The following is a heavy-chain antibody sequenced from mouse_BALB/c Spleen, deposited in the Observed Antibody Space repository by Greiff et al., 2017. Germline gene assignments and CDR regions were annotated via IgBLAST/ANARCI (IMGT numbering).Heavy chain of an antibody. V-gene: IGHV5-17*02. Sequence: EVMLVESGGGLVQPGGSRKLSCAASGFTFSSFGMHWVRQAPEKGLEWVAYISSGSSTIYYADTVKGRFTISRDNPKNTLFLQMTSLRSEDTAMYYCARSSPYGNYAMDYWGQGTSVTVSS. CDR3: ARSSPYGNYAMDY. D-gene: IGHD2-1*01. CDR2: ISSGSSTI. CDR1: GFTFSSFG. J-gene: IGHJ4*01.